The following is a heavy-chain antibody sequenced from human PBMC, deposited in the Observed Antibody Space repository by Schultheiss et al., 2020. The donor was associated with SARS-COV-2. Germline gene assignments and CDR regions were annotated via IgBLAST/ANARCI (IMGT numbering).Heavy chain of an antibody. CDR2: ISSSGSTI. J-gene: IGHJ5*02. CDR3: ARRASSSSWYENWFDP. CDR1: GFTFSSYW. V-gene: IGHV3-48*04. Sequence: GGSLRLSCAASGFTFSSYWMHWVRQAPGKGLEWVSYISSSGSTIYYADSVKGRFTISRDNAKNSLYLQMNSLRAEDTAVYYCARRASSSSWYENWFDPWGQGTLVTVSS. D-gene: IGHD6-13*01.